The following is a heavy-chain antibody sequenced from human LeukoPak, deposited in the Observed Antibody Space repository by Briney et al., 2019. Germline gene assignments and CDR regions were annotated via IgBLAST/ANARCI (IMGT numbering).Heavy chain of an antibody. CDR2: IYHSGST. V-gene: IGHV4-38-2*02. Sequence: PSETLSLTCTVSGYSISSGYYWGWIRQPPGKGLEWIGSIYHSGSTYYNPSLKSRVTISVDTSKNQFSLKLSSVTAADTAVYYCARDGGAVALTPFDPWGQGTLVTVSS. CDR3: ARDGGAVALTPFDP. J-gene: IGHJ5*02. D-gene: IGHD6-19*01. CDR1: GYSISSGYY.